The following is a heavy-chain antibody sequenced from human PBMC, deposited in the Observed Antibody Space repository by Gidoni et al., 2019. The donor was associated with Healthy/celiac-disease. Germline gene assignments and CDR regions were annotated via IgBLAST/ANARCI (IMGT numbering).Heavy chain of an antibody. D-gene: IGHD2-2*02. V-gene: IGHV3-9*01. J-gene: IGHJ6*02. CDR1: GFTFDDYA. Sequence: EVQLVESGGGLVQPGRSLRLSCAASGFTFDDYAMHWVRQAPGKGLEWVSGISWNSGSIGYADSVKGRFTISRDNAKNSLYLQMNSLRAEDTALYYCAKERGCSSTSCYKGLYYYGMDVWGQGTTVTVSS. CDR2: ISWNSGSI. CDR3: AKERGCSSTSCYKGLYYYGMDV.